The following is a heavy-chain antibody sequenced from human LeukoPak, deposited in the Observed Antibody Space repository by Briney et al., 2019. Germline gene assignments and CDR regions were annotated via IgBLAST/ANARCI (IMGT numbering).Heavy chain of an antibody. CDR1: GGSISNYC. CDR2: IFYTGAT. J-gene: IGHJ5*01. D-gene: IGHD3-3*01. CDR3: ARSGHDFWSGLKWFDS. V-gene: IGHV4-59*01. Sequence: SETLSLTCSISGGSISNYCGSWIRQSPGKGLEWIGYIFYTGATDHNPSLRGRVTMSVDTSKNQFSLKLTSVTAADTAVYYCARSGHDFWSGLKWFDSWGQGTLVTVS.